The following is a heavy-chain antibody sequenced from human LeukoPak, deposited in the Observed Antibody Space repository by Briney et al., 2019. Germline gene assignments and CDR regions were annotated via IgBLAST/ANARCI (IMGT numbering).Heavy chain of an antibody. J-gene: IGHJ4*02. CDR2: ISGSGGST. Sequence: PGGSLRLSCAASGFTFSSYAMSWVRQAPGKGLEWVSAISGSGGSTYYADSVKGRFTISRDNSKNTLYLQMNSLRPEDTAVYYRAKQREYYDSSPLCDYWGQGTPVTVSS. V-gene: IGHV3-23*01. CDR3: AKQREYYDSSPLCDY. D-gene: IGHD3-22*01. CDR1: GFTFSSYA.